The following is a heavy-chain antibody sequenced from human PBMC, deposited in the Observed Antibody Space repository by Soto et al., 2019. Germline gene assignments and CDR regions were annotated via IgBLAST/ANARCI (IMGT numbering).Heavy chain of an antibody. Sequence: EVQLVESGGGLVKPGGPLRLSCAASGFTFSSYSMNWVRQAPGKGLEWVSSISSSSSYIYYADSVKGRFTISRDNAKNSLYLQMNSLRAEDTAVYYCARDRVEMATVFDYWGQGTLVTVSS. CDR1: GFTFSSYS. V-gene: IGHV3-21*01. CDR3: ARDRVEMATVFDY. J-gene: IGHJ4*02. CDR2: ISSSSSYI. D-gene: IGHD4-4*01.